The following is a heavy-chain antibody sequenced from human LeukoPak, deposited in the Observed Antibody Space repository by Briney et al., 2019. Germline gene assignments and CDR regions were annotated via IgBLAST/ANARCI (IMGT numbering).Heavy chain of an antibody. J-gene: IGHJ5*02. V-gene: IGHV4-4*07. D-gene: IGHD2/OR15-2a*01. CDR3: ARDRRVLGGLYESWWFDP. Sequence: SETLSLTCSVSGGSIGTYYWSWIRQPAGKGLEWIGRIYTSGNTNYNPSLKSRVTMSVDTSKNHFSLKLTSVTAADTAVYYCARDRRVLGGLYESWWFDPWGQGTLVTVSS. CDR1: GGSIGTYY. CDR2: IYTSGNT.